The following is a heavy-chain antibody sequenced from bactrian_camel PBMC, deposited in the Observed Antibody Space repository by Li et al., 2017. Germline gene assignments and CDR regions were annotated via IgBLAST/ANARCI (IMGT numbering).Heavy chain of an antibody. J-gene: IGHJ4*01. Sequence: VQLVESGGGSVPVGGSLRLSCAVSRVGYPTALNTFSSIAWFRQTPGKNREGIAVVYHIAGNSGSTNYADSVKGRFTISPDSAKDVVFLEMNTLKPEDTAIYYCAASIRTWDLAAEQDYYYWGQGTQVTVS. CDR1: RVGYPTALNTFS. CDR3: AASIRTWDLAAEQDYYY. V-gene: IGHV3S63*01. D-gene: IGHD1*01. CDR2: VYHIAGNSGST.